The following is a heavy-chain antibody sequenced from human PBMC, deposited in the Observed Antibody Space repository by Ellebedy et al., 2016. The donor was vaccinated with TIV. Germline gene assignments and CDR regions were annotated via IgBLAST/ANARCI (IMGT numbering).Heavy chain of an antibody. V-gene: IGHV3-30*18. CDR3: AKERDEYRSTSFDY. Sequence: GESLKISCADSGLIFSSYGMHWVRQAPGKGLEWVAVISYDGSNQNYADSVKGRLTISRDNSRYTLYLQMNNLRAEDSAVYYCAKERDEYRSTSFDYWGQGTLVTVSS. CDR1: GLIFSSYG. J-gene: IGHJ4*02. D-gene: IGHD6-6*01. CDR2: ISYDGSNQ.